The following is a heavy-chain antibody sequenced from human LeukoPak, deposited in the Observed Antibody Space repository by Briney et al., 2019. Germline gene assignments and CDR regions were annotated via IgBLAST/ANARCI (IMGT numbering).Heavy chain of an antibody. Sequence: GGSLRLSCAASGFKFDDYAMHWVRQVPGEGLEWVSSISSGSSYIYYVDSVKGRFTVSRDNAKNSLYLQMNSLRAEDTAVYYCAKFNRGYSGYDVGWGQGTLVTVSS. J-gene: IGHJ4*02. CDR2: ISSGSSYI. V-gene: IGHV3-21*01. CDR3: AKFNRGYSGYDVG. D-gene: IGHD5-12*01. CDR1: GFKFDDYA.